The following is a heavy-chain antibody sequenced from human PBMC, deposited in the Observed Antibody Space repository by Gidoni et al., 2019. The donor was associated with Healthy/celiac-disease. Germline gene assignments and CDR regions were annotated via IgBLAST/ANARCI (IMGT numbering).Heavy chain of an antibody. Sequence: QVQLVQSGAEVKKPGSSVKVSCKASGGTFSSYAISWVRQATGQGLEWMGVIIPIFGTANYEQKFQGRVTITEDESTSTAYMELSSLRSEDTAVYYGAGYDSPALDIWGQGTMVTVSS. CDR2: IIPIFGTA. D-gene: IGHD3-22*01. V-gene: IGHV1-69*01. J-gene: IGHJ3*02. CDR1: GGTFSSYA. CDR3: AGYDSPALDI.